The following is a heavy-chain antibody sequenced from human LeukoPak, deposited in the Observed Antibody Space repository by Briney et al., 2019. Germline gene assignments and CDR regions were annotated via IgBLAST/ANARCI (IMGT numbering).Heavy chain of an antibody. CDR3: ATRGRGPYSNYEGGYYYGMDV. Sequence: GASVKVSCKVSGYTLTELSMHWVRQAPGKGLEWMGGFDPEDGETIYAQKFQGRVTMTEDTSTDTAYMELSSLRSEDTAVYYCATRGRGPYSNYEGGYYYGMDVWGQGTTVTVSS. CDR1: GYTLTELS. J-gene: IGHJ6*02. CDR2: FDPEDGET. D-gene: IGHD4-11*01. V-gene: IGHV1-24*01.